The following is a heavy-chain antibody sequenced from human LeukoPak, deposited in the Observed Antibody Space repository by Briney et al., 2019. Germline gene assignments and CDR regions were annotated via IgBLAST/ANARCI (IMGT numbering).Heavy chain of an antibody. CDR3: ARGASSSLWFDP. D-gene: IGHD6-13*01. V-gene: IGHV4-39*07. CDR2: IYHSGST. Sequence: SETLSLTCTVSGGSISSGDYYWSWIRQPPGKGLEWIGEIYHSGSTNYNPSLKSRVTISVDKSKNQFSLKLSSVTAADTAVYYCARGASSSLWFDPWGQGTLVTVSS. J-gene: IGHJ5*02. CDR1: GGSISSGDYY.